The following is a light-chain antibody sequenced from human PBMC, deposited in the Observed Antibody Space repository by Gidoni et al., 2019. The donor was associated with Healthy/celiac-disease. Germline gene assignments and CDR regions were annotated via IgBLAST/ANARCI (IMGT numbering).Light chain of an antibody. CDR3: QQYSKWPPVT. CDR1: QSVSSD. J-gene: IGKJ2*01. V-gene: IGKV3-15*01. Sequence: EIVMTQSPATLSVSPGERATLSCRASQSVSSDLAWYQQKPGQASRLLIYGASTRATGIPARFSGSGSGTEFKLTISSLQSEDFAVYYCQQYSKWPPVTFGQGTKLEIK. CDR2: GAS.